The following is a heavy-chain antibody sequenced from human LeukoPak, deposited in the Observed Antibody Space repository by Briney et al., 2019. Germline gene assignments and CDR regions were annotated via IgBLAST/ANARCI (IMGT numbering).Heavy chain of an antibody. Sequence: GGSLRLSCAASGFTFDDYGMSWVRQAPGKGLEWVSGINWNGGRTGYADSVKGRFTISRDNAKNSLYLQMNSLRAEDTALYYCARLFSYDSSGYPNNWGQGTLVTVSS. D-gene: IGHD3-22*01. V-gene: IGHV3-20*04. CDR2: INWNGGRT. CDR1: GFTFDDYG. CDR3: ARLFSYDSSGYPNN. J-gene: IGHJ4*02.